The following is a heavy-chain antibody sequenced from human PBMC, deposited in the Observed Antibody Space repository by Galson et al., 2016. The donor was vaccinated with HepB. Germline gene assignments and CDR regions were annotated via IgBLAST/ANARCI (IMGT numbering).Heavy chain of an antibody. CDR3: ARGNILSRGVGDHYFGMDV. CDR1: GGSFSGYY. D-gene: IGHD3-10*01. V-gene: IGHV4-34*01. CDR2: INHRGST. Sequence: SETLSLTCAVYGGSFSGYYWTWIRQPPGKGLEWIGRINHRGSTNYNPSLNSRVTISVDTSKNQFSLKLNSVTAAVTAVYYCARGNILSRGVGDHYFGMDVWGQGTTVTVSS. J-gene: IGHJ6*02.